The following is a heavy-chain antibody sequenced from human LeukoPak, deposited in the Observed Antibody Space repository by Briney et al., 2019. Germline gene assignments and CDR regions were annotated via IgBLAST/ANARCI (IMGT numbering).Heavy chain of an antibody. J-gene: IGHJ3*02. D-gene: IGHD5/OR15-5a*01. CDR1: GYTFTSYY. CDR3: AIYDGPFSDAFDI. CDR2: INPSGGST. V-gene: IGHV1-46*01. Sequence: ASVKVSCKASGYTFTSYYMHWVRQAPGQGLEWMGIINPSGGSTSYAQKFQGRVTMTGDTSTSTVYMELSSLRSEDTAVYYCAIYDGPFSDAFDIWGQGTMVTVSS.